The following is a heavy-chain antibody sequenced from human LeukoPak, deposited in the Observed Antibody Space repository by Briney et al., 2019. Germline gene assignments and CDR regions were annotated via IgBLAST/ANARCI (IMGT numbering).Heavy chain of an antibody. CDR3: ARGSWCSSTSCYFDY. CDR2: ISSSSSYI. CDR1: GFTFSSYS. J-gene: IGHJ4*02. D-gene: IGHD2-2*01. Sequence: GGSLRLSCAASGFTFSSYSINWVRQAPGKGLEWVSSISSSSSYIYYADSVKGRFTISRDNAKNSLYLQMNSLRAEDTAVYYCARGSWCSSTSCYFDYWGQGTLVTVSS. V-gene: IGHV3-21*01.